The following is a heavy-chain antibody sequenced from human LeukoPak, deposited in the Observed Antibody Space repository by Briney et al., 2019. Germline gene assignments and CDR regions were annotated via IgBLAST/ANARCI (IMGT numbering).Heavy chain of an antibody. V-gene: IGHV1-69*04. D-gene: IGHD3-10*01. CDR2: IIPILGIA. J-gene: IGHJ6*02. CDR3: ARRSDGSGSYYDYYYYGMDV. Sequence: ASVTVSCKASGGTFSSYAISWVRQAPGQGLEWMGRIIPILGIANYAQKFQGRVTITADKSTSTAYMELSSLRSEDTAVYYCARRSDGSGSYYDYYYYGMDVWGQGTTVTVSS. CDR1: GGTFSSYA.